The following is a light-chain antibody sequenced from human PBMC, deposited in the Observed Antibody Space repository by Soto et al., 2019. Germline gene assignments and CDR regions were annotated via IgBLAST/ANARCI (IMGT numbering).Light chain of an antibody. Sequence: EIVLTQSPATLSLFPGERATLSCRASQSIRTYLAWYQQKPGQAPRLLISNASNRATGIPARFSGSGSGTDFSLTIRSLEAEDFAVYYCHQRSNWPRTFGGGTKVEIK. CDR2: NAS. J-gene: IGKJ4*01. CDR1: QSIRTY. CDR3: HQRSNWPRT. V-gene: IGKV3-11*01.